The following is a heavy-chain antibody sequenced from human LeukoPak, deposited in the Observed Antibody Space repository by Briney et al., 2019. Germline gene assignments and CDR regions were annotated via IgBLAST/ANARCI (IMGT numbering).Heavy chain of an antibody. V-gene: IGHV1-3*01. D-gene: IGHD3-22*01. Sequence: EASVKVSCEASGYTFTSYAMHWVRQAPGQRLEWMGWINAGNGNTKYSQKFQGRVTITRDTSASTAYMELSSLRSEDTAVYYCARQAYDSSGYPPFDWGQGTLVTVSS. CDR1: GYTFTSYA. CDR2: INAGNGNT. J-gene: IGHJ4*02. CDR3: ARQAYDSSGYPPFD.